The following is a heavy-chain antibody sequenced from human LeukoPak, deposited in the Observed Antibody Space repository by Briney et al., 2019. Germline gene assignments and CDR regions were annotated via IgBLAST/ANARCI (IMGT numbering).Heavy chain of an antibody. CDR1: GGSFSGYY. CDR3: ARPYYYDSSGYYGQ. J-gene: IGHJ4*02. CDR2: INHSGST. D-gene: IGHD3-22*01. Sequence: SETLSLTCAVYGGSFSGYYWSWIRQPPGKGLEWIGEINHSGSTNYNPSLKSRVTISVDTSKNQFSLKLSSVTAADTAVYYCARPYYYDSSGYYGQWGQGTLVTVSS. V-gene: IGHV4-34*01.